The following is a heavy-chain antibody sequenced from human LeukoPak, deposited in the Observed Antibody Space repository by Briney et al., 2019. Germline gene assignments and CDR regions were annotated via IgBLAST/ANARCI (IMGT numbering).Heavy chain of an antibody. V-gene: IGHV4-38-2*02. J-gene: IGHJ4*02. CDR2: IYEGETT. CDR3: AXXXXDFDY. CDR1: GYFITSGHY. Sequence: SETLSLTCTVSGYFITSGHYWGWTRQPPGKGLEWIGSIYEGETTYYNPSLKTRLTISLDTSKNQFSLKLSSVTAADTAVYYCAXXXXDFDYWGQGILVTVSS.